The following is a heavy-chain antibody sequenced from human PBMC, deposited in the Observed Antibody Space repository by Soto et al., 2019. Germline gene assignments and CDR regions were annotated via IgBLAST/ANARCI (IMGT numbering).Heavy chain of an antibody. CDR3: ARVRDSDGMDV. J-gene: IGHJ6*02. CDR2: IIPILGIP. V-gene: IGHV1-69*02. Sequence: QVQLVQSGAEVKKPGSSVKVSCKASGGTFSTYTITWVRQAPGQGLEWMGRIIPILGIPNYAQKFQGRVTITADKSTSTAYMELSSLRSEGTAVYYCARVRDSDGMDVWGQGTTVTVSS. CDR1: GGTFSTYT. D-gene: IGHD1-26*01.